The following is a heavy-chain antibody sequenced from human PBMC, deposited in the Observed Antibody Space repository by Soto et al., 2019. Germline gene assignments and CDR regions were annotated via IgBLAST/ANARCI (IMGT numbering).Heavy chain of an antibody. V-gene: IGHV4-61*08. D-gene: IGHD2-15*01. CDR1: GGSISSGGYY. Sequence: SETLSLTCSVSGGSISSGGYYWSWIRQPPGRRLEWIGYIDSNGGTSYNPSLQSRVTISIDTSKNQFSLNLSFVTAADTAVYYCATMGTPATGLYYFDYWGQGTLVTVSS. CDR2: IDSNGGT. J-gene: IGHJ4*02. CDR3: ATMGTPATGLYYFDY.